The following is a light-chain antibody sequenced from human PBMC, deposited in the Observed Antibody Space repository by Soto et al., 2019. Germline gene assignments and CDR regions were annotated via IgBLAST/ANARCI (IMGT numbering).Light chain of an antibody. CDR2: KAS. Sequence: DIQMTQSPSTLSASVGDRVTITCRASQTIDSWLAWYQQRPGKPPNLLIYKASTLASGVPSRFSGSGSGTEFTLTISSLQPDDFATYYCQQLFDSPITFGQGTRLEIK. CDR1: QTIDSW. J-gene: IGKJ5*01. V-gene: IGKV1-5*03. CDR3: QQLFDSPIT.